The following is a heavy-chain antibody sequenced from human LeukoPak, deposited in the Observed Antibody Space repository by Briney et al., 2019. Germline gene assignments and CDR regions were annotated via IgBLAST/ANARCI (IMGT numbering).Heavy chain of an antibody. V-gene: IGHV1-18*01. CDR1: GYTFTNYG. CDR3: ARVLAYCSSTSCHDY. J-gene: IGHJ4*02. Sequence: ASVKVSCKASGYTFTNYGVSWVRQAPGQGLEWMGRISAYNGNTDYAQKLQGRVTMTTDTSTSTAYMELRSLRSDDTAVYYCARVLAYCSSTSCHDYWGQGTLVTVSS. D-gene: IGHD2-2*01. CDR2: ISAYNGNT.